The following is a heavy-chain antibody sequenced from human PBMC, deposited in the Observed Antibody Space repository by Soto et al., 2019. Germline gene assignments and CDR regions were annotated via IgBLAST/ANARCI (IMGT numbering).Heavy chain of an antibody. Sequence: SETLSLTCTVSGGSVSSGSYYWSWIRQPPGKGLEWIGYIYYSGSTNYNPSLKSRVTISVDTSKNQFSLKLSSVTAADTAVYYCARVPRLRLGELSPRGYWGQGTLVTVSS. CDR3: ARVPRLRLGELSPRGY. CDR2: IYYSGST. J-gene: IGHJ4*02. V-gene: IGHV4-61*01. D-gene: IGHD3-16*02. CDR1: GGSVSSGSYY.